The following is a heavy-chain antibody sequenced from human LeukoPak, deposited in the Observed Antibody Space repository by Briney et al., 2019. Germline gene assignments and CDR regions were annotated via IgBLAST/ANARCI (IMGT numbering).Heavy chain of an antibody. Sequence: GGSLRLSCAASGFTFSSYAMSWVRQAPGKGLEWVSAISGSGGSTYYADSVKGRFTISRDNSKNTLYLQMNSLRAEDTAVYCCAKVLGVTMIVVVKSFDYWGQGTLVTVSS. D-gene: IGHD3-22*01. J-gene: IGHJ4*02. CDR3: AKVLGVTMIVVVKSFDY. CDR1: GFTFSSYA. V-gene: IGHV3-23*01. CDR2: ISGSGGST.